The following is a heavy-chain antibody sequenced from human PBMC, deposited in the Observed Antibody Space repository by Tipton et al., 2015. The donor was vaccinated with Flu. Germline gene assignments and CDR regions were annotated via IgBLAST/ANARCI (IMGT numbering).Heavy chain of an antibody. J-gene: IGHJ4*02. Sequence: SLRLSCAASGFIFTDYWMAWVRQAPGKGLVWVSHSNYDGSTAHYADSVKGRFTISRDNAKSTLYLQMNSLRAEDAAVYYCVRTLGGAGAFWGRGTLVTVSS. CDR3: VRTLGGAGAF. CDR1: GFIFTDYW. V-gene: IGHV3-74*01. D-gene: IGHD6-19*01. CDR2: SNYDGSTA.